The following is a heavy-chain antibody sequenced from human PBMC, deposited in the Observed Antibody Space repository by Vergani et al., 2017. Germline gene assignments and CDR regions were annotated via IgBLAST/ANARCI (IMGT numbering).Heavy chain of an antibody. Sequence: QVQLVESGGGVVQPGRSLRLSCAASGFTFSSYAMHWVRQAPGKGLEWVAVISYDGSNKYYADSVKGRFTISRDNAKNSLYLQMNSLRAEDTAVYYCAVAMASPDAFDIWGQGTMVTVSS. D-gene: IGHD5-24*01. J-gene: IGHJ3*02. V-gene: IGHV3-30-3*01. CDR2: ISYDGSNK. CDR3: AVAMASPDAFDI. CDR1: GFTFSSYA.